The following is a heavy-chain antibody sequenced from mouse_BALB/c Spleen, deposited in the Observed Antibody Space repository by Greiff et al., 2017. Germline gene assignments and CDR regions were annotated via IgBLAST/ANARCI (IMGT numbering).Heavy chain of an antibody. J-gene: IGHJ4*01. V-gene: IGHV2-5-1*01. D-gene: IGHD1-1*01. Sequence: VQLVESGPSLVQPSQSLSITCTVSGFSLTSYGVHWVRQSPGKGLEWLGVIWRGGSTDYNAAFMSRLSITKDNSKSQVFFKMNSLQADDTAIYYCAKNNYGSSYGYAMDYWGQGTSVTVSS. CDR1: GFSLTSYG. CDR3: AKNNYGSSYGYAMDY. CDR2: IWRGGST.